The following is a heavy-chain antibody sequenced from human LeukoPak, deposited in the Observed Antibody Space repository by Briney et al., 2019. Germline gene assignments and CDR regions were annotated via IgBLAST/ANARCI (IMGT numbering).Heavy chain of an antibody. CDR2: IYHSGSP. CDR3: ATGTKAIAAAGTDY. V-gene: IGHV4-4*02. D-gene: IGHD6-13*01. CDR1: GGSISSNNW. Sequence: SGTLSLTCAVSGGSISSNNWWGWVRQPPGKGLEWIGEIYHSGSPNYNPSLKSRVTISVDKSRNHFSLNLSSVTAADTAVYYCATGTKAIAAAGTDYWGQGTLVTVSS. J-gene: IGHJ4*02.